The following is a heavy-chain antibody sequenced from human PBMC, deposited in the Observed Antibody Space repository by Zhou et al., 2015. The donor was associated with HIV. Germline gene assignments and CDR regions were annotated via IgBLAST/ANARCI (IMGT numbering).Heavy chain of an antibody. CDR2: IIPIFGTA. J-gene: IGHJ4*02. CDR3: ARDKGVVRADLLDY. CDR1: GYTFTSYY. Sequence: QVQLVQSGAEVKKPGASVKVSCKASGYTFTSYYMHWVRQAPGQGLEWMGGIIPIFGTANYAQKFQGRVTITADESTSTAYMELRSLRSDDTAVYYCARDKGVVRADLLDYWGQGTLVTVSS. D-gene: IGHD3-10*01. V-gene: IGHV1-69*01.